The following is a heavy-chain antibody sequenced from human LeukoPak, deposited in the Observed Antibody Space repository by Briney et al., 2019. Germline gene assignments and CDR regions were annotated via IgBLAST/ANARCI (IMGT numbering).Heavy chain of an antibody. CDR1: GFTFSSYA. V-gene: IGHV3-23*01. D-gene: IGHD1-26*01. J-gene: IGHJ4*02. CDR2: TSGSGGST. CDR3: ANPELLSAIWDY. Sequence: GGSLRLSCAASGFTFSSYAMSWVRQAPGKGLEWVSATSGSGGSTYYADSVKGRFTISRDNSKNTLYLQMNSLRAEDTAVYYCANPELLSAIWDYWGQGTLVTVSS.